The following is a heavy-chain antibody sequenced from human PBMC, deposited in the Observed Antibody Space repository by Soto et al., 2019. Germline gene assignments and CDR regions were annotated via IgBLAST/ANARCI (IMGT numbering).Heavy chain of an antibody. CDR2: INNDGSST. Sequence: PGVSLRLSCSASGLTISSYWMHWVRQGQGKGLVWVSRINNDGSSTSYADSVKGRFTISRDNAKNTLYLQMHSLRAEDTAVYYCARDRPCISTSCYYVFDYWGQGT. CDR3: ARDRPCISTSCYYVFDY. D-gene: IGHD2-2*01. CDR1: GLTISSYW. V-gene: IGHV3-74*01. J-gene: IGHJ4*02.